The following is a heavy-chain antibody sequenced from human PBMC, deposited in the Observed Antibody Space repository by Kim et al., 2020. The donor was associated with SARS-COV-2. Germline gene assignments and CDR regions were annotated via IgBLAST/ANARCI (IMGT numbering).Heavy chain of an antibody. CDR3: ATGREGWLLPSYYFDY. CDR2: IYYSGST. D-gene: IGHD3-22*01. V-gene: IGHV4-31*03. CDR1: GGSISSGGYY. J-gene: IGHJ4*02. Sequence: SETLSLTCTVSGGSISSGGYYWSWIRQHPGKGLEWIGYIYYSGSTYYNPSLKSRVTISVDTSKNQFSLKLSSVTAADTAVYYCATGREGWLLPSYYFDYWGQGNLVTVSS.